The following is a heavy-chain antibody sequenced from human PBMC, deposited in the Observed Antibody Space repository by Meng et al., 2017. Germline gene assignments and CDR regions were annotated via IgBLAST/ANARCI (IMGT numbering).Heavy chain of an antibody. Sequence: QLQLLESWGGVLQQRRSLSLPLEASGYTLSSFAMHCVRQAPSKGLEWVAVISYDGSNKYYPASVKGRFTISRDNSKNTLYLQMNSLRAEDTAVYYCAHFDYCGQGTLVTVSS. V-gene: IGHV3-30*01. CDR1: GYTLSSFA. CDR2: ISYDGSNK. CDR3: AHFDY. J-gene: IGHJ4*02.